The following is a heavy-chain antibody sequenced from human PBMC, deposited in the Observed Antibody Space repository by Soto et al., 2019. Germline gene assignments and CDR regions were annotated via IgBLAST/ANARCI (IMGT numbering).Heavy chain of an antibody. CDR2: INHSGST. CDR1: GGTFNGYY. J-gene: IGHJ3*02. Sequence: SEPMPLTCAVYGGTFNGYYRSWDRQPPGKGLEWIGEINHSGSTNYNPSLKSRVTIAVDTSKNQFSLKLSSVTAADTAVYYCARGINGGYYYAHGAFDIWGQGTMVTVS. V-gene: IGHV4-34*01. CDR3: ARGINGGYYYAHGAFDI. D-gene: IGHD3-22*01.